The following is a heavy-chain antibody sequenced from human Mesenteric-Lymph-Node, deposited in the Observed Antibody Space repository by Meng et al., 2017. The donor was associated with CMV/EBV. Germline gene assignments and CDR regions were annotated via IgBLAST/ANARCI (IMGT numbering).Heavy chain of an antibody. CDR3: AKSYDILTGFDY. J-gene: IGHJ4*01. D-gene: IGHD3-9*01. CDR1: GFPFSSNA. V-gene: IGHV3-23*01. Sequence: CPAPGFPFSSNAMSWLRQAPGKGLEWVSTISGSGYGSYYADSVKGRFTISGDNSKNTLYLQMSSLRAEDTAVYYCAKSYDILTGFDYWGHGTLVTVSS. CDR2: ISGSGYGS.